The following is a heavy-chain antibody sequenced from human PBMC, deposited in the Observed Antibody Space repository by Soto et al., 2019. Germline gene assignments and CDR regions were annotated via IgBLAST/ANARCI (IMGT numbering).Heavy chain of an antibody. V-gene: IGHV1-18*01. CDR3: ARSLDIVVVVAATKNWFDP. CDR2: ISAYNGNT. D-gene: IGHD2-15*01. Sequence: ASVKVSCKASGYTFTSYGISWGRQAPGQGLEWMGWISAYNGNTNYAQKLQGRVTMTTDTSTSTAYMELRSLRSDDTAVYYCARSLDIVVVVAATKNWFDPWGQGTLVTVSS. CDR1: GYTFTSYG. J-gene: IGHJ5*02.